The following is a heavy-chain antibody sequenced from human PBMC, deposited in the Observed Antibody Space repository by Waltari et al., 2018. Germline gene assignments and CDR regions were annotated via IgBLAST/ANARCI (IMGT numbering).Heavy chain of an antibody. CDR1: GGSISSYY. V-gene: IGHV4-4*07. J-gene: IGHJ4*02. Sequence: QVQLQESGPGLVKPSETLSLTCTVSGGSISSYYWRWIRQPAGKGLEWIGRIYTSGRTNNNPSLKSRVTMSVDTSKNQFSLKLSSVTAADTAVYYCAREYIAARQGYFDYWGQGTLVTVSS. CDR2: IYTSGRT. D-gene: IGHD6-6*01. CDR3: AREYIAARQGYFDY.